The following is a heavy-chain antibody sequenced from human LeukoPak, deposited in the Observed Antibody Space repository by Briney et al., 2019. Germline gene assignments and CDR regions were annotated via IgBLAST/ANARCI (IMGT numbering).Heavy chain of an antibody. J-gene: IGHJ6*02. Sequence: GASVKVSCKASGYTFTSYYMHWVRQAPGQGLEWMGIINPSGRSTSYAQKCQGRVTMTRDTSTSTVYMELSSLRSEDTAVYYCARDQGCSSGWCAYYYYGMDVWGQGTTVTVSS. CDR2: INPSGRST. CDR1: GYTFTSYY. D-gene: IGHD6-19*01. CDR3: ARDQGCSSGWCAYYYYGMDV. V-gene: IGHV1-46*03.